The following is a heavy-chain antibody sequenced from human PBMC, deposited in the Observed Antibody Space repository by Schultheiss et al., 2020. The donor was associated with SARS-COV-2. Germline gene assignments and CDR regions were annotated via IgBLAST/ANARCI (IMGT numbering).Heavy chain of an antibody. J-gene: IGHJ4*02. CDR3: ASVVDYYDSSGYYVRDY. V-gene: IGHV3-23*01. CDR2: IGGSGGST. Sequence: GGSLRLSCAASGFTFSSNVMSWVPQAPGKGLEWVSTIGGSGGSTYYADSVKGRFTISRDNSKNTLYLQMNSLRAEDTAVYYCASVVDYYDSSGYYVRDYWGQGTLVTVSS. CDR1: GFTFSSNV. D-gene: IGHD3-22*01.